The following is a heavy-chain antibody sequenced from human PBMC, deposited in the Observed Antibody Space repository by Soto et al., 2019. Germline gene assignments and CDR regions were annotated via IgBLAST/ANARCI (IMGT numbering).Heavy chain of an antibody. CDR1: GGSISSGGYY. CDR2: IYYSGST. V-gene: IGHV4-31*03. CDR3: ARDRFGDYGYGVSPPSNWFDP. J-gene: IGHJ5*02. D-gene: IGHD4-17*01. Sequence: QVQLQESGPGLVKPSQTLSLTCTVSGGSISSGGYYWSWIRQHPGKGLEWIGYIYYSGSTYYNPSLKSRVTISVDTSKNQFSLKLSSVTAADTAVYYCARDRFGDYGYGVSPPSNWFDPWGQGTLVTVSS.